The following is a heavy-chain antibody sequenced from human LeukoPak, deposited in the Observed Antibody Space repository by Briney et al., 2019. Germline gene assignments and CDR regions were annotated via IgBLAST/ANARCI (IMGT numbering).Heavy chain of an antibody. Sequence: GGSLRLSCAASGFNFRGYAMSWVRQAPGKGLEWVSSISGSGARAHYAESVRGRFTISRDNAQNTVHLQMSSLRADDTAVYYCAKEVVLGETHYYYHAMDVWGQGTTVTVSS. V-gene: IGHV3-23*01. CDR3: AKEVVLGETHYYYHAMDV. J-gene: IGHJ6*02. CDR2: ISGSGARA. CDR1: GFNFRGYA. D-gene: IGHD1-26*01.